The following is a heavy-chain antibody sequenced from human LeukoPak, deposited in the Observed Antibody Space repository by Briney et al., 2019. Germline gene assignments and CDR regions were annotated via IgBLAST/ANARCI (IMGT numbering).Heavy chain of an antibody. CDR1: GGSISSDIYN. CDR2: IDYSGST. J-gene: IGHJ4*02. D-gene: IGHD3-16*01. Sequence: PSETRSLTCTVSGGSISSDIYNWTWIRQHPGKGLEWIGYIDYSGSTYYNPSLKSRVTISIDTSKNQFSLKLSSVTATDTAVYYCARLSPHGGGGTFFDYWGQGTLVTVSS. V-gene: IGHV4-31*03. CDR3: ARLSPHGGGGTFFDY.